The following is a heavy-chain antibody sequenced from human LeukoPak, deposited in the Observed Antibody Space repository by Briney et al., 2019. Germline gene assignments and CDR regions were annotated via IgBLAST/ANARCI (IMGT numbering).Heavy chain of an antibody. CDR1: GGSISSGYYY. CDR3: ARDPSITIFGVAQAGFDI. J-gene: IGHJ3*02. V-gene: IGHV4-61*02. D-gene: IGHD3-3*01. CDR2: IYTSGST. Sequence: TSETLSLTCTVSGGSISSGYYYWTWIRQPAGKGLEWVGRIYTSGSTNYNPSLKSRVTISVDTSKNQFSLKLSSVTAADTAVYYCARDPSITIFGVAQAGFDIWGQGTMVTVSS.